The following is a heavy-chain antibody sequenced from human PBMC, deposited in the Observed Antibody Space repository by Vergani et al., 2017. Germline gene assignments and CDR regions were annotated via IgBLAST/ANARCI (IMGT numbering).Heavy chain of an antibody. J-gene: IGHJ4*02. CDR3: ARRLVGATGGYYFDY. Sequence: QVQLQESGPGLVKPSETLSLTCTVSGGSISSYYWSWIRQPPGKGLEWIGYIYYSGSTNYNPSLKSRVTISVDTSKNQYSLKLSAVTAADTAVDYCARRLVGATGGYYFDYWGQGTLVTVSS. CDR2: IYYSGST. D-gene: IGHD1-26*01. V-gene: IGHV4-59*01. CDR1: GGSISSYY.